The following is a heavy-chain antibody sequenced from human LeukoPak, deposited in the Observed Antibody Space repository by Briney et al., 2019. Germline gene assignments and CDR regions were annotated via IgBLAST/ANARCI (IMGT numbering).Heavy chain of an antibody. CDR1: GFTFSGYW. Sequence: GGSLRLSCAASGFTFSGYWMSWVRQAPGKGLEWVANIKQDGSEKCYVDSVKGRFTLSRDNAKNSLYLQMNSLRAEDTAVYYCARSNDFDIWGQGTMVTVSS. V-gene: IGHV3-7*02. CDR3: ARSNDFDI. J-gene: IGHJ3*02. CDR2: IKQDGSEK.